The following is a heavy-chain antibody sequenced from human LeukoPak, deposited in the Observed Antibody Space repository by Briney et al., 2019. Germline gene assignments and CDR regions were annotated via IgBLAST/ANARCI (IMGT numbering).Heavy chain of an antibody. J-gene: IGHJ4*02. CDR1: GYTFTNYG. CDR2: ISAYNGNT. Sequence: GASVKVSCKASGYTFTNYGISWVRQAPGQGLEWMGWISAYNGNTNYAQKLQGRVTMTTDTSTSTAYMELRSLRSDDTAVYYCARDLSIAAAGTMFDYWGQGTLVTVSS. V-gene: IGHV1-18*01. D-gene: IGHD6-13*01. CDR3: ARDLSIAAAGTMFDY.